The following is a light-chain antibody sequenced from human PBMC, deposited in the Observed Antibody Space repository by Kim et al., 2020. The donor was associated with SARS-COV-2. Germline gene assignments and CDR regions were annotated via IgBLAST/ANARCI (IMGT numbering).Light chain of an antibody. V-gene: IGLV2-11*01. CDR2: DVS. J-gene: IGLJ3*02. CDR3: CSYAGSYTWV. Sequence: QSALTQPRSVSGSPGQSVTISCTGTSNDVATYHYVSWHQQLPGKAPRVLIYDVSQRPSGVPDRFSGSKSDNTASLTISGLQAEDEADYYCCSYAGSYTWVFGGGTQLTVL. CDR1: SNDVATYHY.